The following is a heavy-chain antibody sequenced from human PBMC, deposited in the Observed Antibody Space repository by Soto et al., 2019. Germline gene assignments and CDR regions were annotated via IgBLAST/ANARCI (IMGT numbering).Heavy chain of an antibody. V-gene: IGHV3-7*01. CDR2: IEQDGSDK. CDR3: ARALGHSSSWYGDF. J-gene: IGHJ4*02. Sequence: LRLSCAASGFSFSNYWMAWVRQAPGKGLEWVANIEQDGSDKFYVDSLRGRFTISRDNAKNSLYLQMNSLRAEDTAVYYCARALGHSSSWYGDFWGQGTPVTVSS. CDR1: GFSFSNYW. D-gene: IGHD6-13*01.